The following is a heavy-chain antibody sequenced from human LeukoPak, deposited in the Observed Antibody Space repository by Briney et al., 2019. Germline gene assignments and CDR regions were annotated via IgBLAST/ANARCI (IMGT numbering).Heavy chain of an antibody. Sequence: GGSLRLSCAASGFTFSIYSMNWVRQAPGKGLEWVSSISSSSSYIYYADSVKGRFTISRDNAKNSLHMQMNSLRAEDTAVYYCAREGSGSYLVDWGQGTLVTVSS. V-gene: IGHV3-21*01. CDR2: ISSSSSYI. CDR3: AREGSGSYLVD. D-gene: IGHD1-26*01. CDR1: GFTFSIYS. J-gene: IGHJ4*02.